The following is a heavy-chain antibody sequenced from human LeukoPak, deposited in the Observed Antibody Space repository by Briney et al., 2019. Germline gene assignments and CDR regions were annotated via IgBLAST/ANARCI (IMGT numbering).Heavy chain of an antibody. CDR1: GFTFSSYA. V-gene: IGHV3-64D*06. CDR2: ISSNGGST. J-gene: IGHJ4*02. D-gene: IGHD6-13*01. Sequence: PGGSLRLSCSASGFTFSSYAMHWVRQAPGKGLEYVSAISSNGGSTYYADSVKGRFTISRDSSKNTLYLQMSSLRAEDTAVYYCASISIAAAGGTQNPPLDYWGQGTLVTVSS. CDR3: ASISIAAAGGTQNPPLDY.